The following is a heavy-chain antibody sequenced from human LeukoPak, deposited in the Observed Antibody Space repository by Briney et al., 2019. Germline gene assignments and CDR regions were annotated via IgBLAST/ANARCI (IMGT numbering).Heavy chain of an antibody. CDR3: ARETPRRGETRDGYR. CDR2: ISGSGGST. CDR1: GFTFGSYA. Sequence: GGSLRLSCAASGFTFGSYAMSWVRQAPGKGLEWVSAISGSGGSTYYADSVKGRFTISRDNPKNLLFLQINSLRVEDTAVYYCARETPRRGETRDGYRWGQGTLVTVSS. J-gene: IGHJ4*02. V-gene: IGHV3-23*01. D-gene: IGHD5-24*01.